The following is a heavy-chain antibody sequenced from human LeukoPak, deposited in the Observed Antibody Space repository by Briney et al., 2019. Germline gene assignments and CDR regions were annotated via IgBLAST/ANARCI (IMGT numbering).Heavy chain of an antibody. CDR2: SGSGNGT. J-gene: IGHJ4*02. CDR3: AKRTMSAFDS. Sequence: GGSPRLSCKASGFTFRTYAMNWVRQAPGKGLEWLSGSGSGNGTYYADSVKGRFIISRDNSKNMVYLQMNSLTVEDTATYYCAKRTMSAFDSWGQGTLLIVSS. V-gene: IGHV3-23*05. CDR1: GFTFRTYA.